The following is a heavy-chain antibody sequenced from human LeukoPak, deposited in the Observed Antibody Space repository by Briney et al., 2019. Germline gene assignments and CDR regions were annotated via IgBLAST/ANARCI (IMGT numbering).Heavy chain of an antibody. J-gene: IGHJ4*02. CDR3: ARLSEYSRGYFDY. V-gene: IGHV4-38-2*02. CDR1: GYSISSGYY. D-gene: IGHD6-6*01. Sequence: PSETLSLTCTVSGYSISSGYYWGWIRQPPGKGLEWIGSIYHSGSTYYNPSLQSRVTISVDTSKNQFSLKLSSVTAADTAVYYCARLSEYSRGYFDYWGQGTLVTVSS. CDR2: IYHSGST.